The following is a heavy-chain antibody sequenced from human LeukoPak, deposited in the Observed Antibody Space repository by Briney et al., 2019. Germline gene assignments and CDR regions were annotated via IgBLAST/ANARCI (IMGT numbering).Heavy chain of an antibody. D-gene: IGHD5-18*01. J-gene: IGHJ6*02. CDR2: IIPIFGTA. V-gene: IGHV1-69*13. CDR3: ARDLRGAYSYGAPYYYYGMDV. CDR1: GGTFSSYA. Sequence: GASVKVSCKASGGTFSSYAISWVRQAPGQGLEWMGGIIPIFGTANYAQKFQGRVTITADESTSTAYMELSSLRSEDTAVYYCARDLRGAYSYGAPYYYYGMDVWGQETTVTVSS.